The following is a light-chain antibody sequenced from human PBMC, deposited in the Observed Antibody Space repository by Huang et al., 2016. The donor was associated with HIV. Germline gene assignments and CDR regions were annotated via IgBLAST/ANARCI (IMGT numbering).Light chain of an antibody. CDR1: QAVGSSY. CDR3: CAESTAT. CDR2: GTS. V-gene: IGKV3-20*01. J-gene: IGKJ1*01. Sequence: EIVLIQSPDTLSLSPGERATLSCRASQAVGSSYLAWYQHRPGQSPRLLVYGTSSRATGVTNRFSGSGSGTEFTLTITGLQPEDFATCQQCAESTATFGQGTKVE.